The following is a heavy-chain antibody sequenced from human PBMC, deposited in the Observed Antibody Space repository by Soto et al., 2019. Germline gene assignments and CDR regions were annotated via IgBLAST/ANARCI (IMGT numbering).Heavy chain of an antibody. J-gene: IGHJ4*02. D-gene: IGHD3-3*02. CDR3: ASHVWSGYSDY. CDR2: IYTSGNT. Sequence: QVQLQESGPGLVKPSETLSLTCNVSGASISDDYWCWIRQPPGKGLEWIGYIYTSGNTNYNPSLKRRVTIAVDTSKNQFSLKLRSVTAAATAVYYCASHVWSGYSDYWGQGTLVTVSS. CDR1: GASISDDY. V-gene: IGHV4-59*13.